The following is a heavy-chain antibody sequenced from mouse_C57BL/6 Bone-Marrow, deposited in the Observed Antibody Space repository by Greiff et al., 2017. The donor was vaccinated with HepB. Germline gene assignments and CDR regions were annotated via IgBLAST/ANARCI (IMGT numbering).Heavy chain of an antibody. CDR1: GYTFTSYW. D-gene: IGHD1-1*01. CDR2: IHPNSGST. CDR3: ARWDYGSSPFDY. J-gene: IGHJ2*01. V-gene: IGHV1-64*01. Sequence: QVQLKQPGAELVKPGASVKLSCKASGYTFTSYWMHWVKQRPGQGLEWIGMIHPNSGSTNYNEKFKSKATLTVDKSSSTAYMQLSSLTSEDSAVYYSARWDYGSSPFDYWGQGTTLTVSS.